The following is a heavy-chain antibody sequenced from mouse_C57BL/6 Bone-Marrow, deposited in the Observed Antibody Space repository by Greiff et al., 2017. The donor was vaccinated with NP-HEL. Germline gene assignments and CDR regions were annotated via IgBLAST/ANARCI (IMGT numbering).Heavy chain of an antibody. V-gene: IGHV1-52*01. J-gene: IGHJ1*03. CDR3: AREGNWEIWYCDV. D-gene: IGHD4-1*01. CDR2: IDPSDSET. CDR1: GYTFTSYW. Sequence: QVQLQQPGAELVRPGSSVKLSCKASGYTFTSYWMHWVQQRPIQGLEWIGNIDPSDSETNYNQKFKDKATLTVDKSSNTAYMQLSSLTSEDSAVYYCAREGNWEIWYCDVGGTGTTITVSS.